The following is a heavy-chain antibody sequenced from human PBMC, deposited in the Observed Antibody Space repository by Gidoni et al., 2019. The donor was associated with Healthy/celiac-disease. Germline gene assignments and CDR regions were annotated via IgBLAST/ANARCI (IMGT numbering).Heavy chain of an antibody. D-gene: IGHD3-3*01. V-gene: IGHV4-34*01. Sequence: QVQLQQWGAGLLKPSETLSLTCAVYGGSVSGYYWSWIRQPPGKGLEWIGEINHSGSTNYNPSLKSRVTISVDTSKNQFSLKLSSVTAADTAVYYCARSLRIFGVVTSGIWGQGTLVTVSS. CDR3: ARSLRIFGVVTSGI. CDR2: INHSGST. J-gene: IGHJ4*02. CDR1: GGSVSGYY.